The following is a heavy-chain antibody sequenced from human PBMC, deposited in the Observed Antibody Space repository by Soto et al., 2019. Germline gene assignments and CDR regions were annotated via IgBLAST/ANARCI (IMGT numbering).Heavy chain of an antibody. D-gene: IGHD2-15*01. Sequence: ASVKVSCKVSGYSLTELSIHWVRQAPGEGLEWMGGYDLEKGETIYAQNFQGRVTMTRDTSTTTIYMELSSLRSDDTAIYYCAREENCSGGTCYSEYFHRWGQGTLVTVSS. CDR2: YDLEKGET. CDR3: AREENCSGGTCYSEYFHR. J-gene: IGHJ1*01. CDR1: GYSLTELS. V-gene: IGHV1-24*01.